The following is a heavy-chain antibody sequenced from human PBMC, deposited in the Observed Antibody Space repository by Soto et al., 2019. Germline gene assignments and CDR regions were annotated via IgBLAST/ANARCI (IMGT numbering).Heavy chain of an antibody. D-gene: IGHD3-16*01. V-gene: IGHV4-59*08. CDR1: GGSISSYY. Sequence: SETLSLTCTVPGGSISSYYWSWIRQPPGKGLEWIGYIYYSGSTNYNPSLKSRVTISVDTSKNQFSLKLSSVTAADTAVYYCARHRGGLNWFDPWGQGTLVTVSS. J-gene: IGHJ5*02. CDR3: ARHRGGLNWFDP. CDR2: IYYSGST.